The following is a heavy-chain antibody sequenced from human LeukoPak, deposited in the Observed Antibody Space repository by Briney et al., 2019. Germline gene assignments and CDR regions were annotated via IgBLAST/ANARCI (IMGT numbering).Heavy chain of an antibody. V-gene: IGHV3-64*01. J-gene: IGHJ6*03. CDR3: ARDGYDSSGYAYYYYYYMDV. D-gene: IGHD3-22*01. Sequence: GGSLRLSCAASGFTFSSYAMHWVRQAPGQGLEYVSAISSNVGSTYYANSVKGRLTISRDNSKNTLYLQMGSLRAEDMAVYYCARDGYDSSGYAYYYYYYMDVWGKGTTVTISS. CDR1: GFTFSSYA. CDR2: ISSNVGST.